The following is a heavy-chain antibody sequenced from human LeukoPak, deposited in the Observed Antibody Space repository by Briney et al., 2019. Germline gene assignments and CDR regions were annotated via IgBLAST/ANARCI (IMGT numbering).Heavy chain of an antibody. Sequence: SVKVSCKASGGTFSSYAISWVRQAPGQGLEWMGGIIPIFGTANYAQKFQGRVTITADESTSTAYMELSSLRSEDTAVYYCARGSSSRGGHYYYYGMDVWGQGTTVTVSS. CDR3: ARGSSSRGGHYYYYGMDV. J-gene: IGHJ6*02. CDR1: GGTFSSYA. D-gene: IGHD3-10*01. CDR2: IIPIFGTA. V-gene: IGHV1-69*13.